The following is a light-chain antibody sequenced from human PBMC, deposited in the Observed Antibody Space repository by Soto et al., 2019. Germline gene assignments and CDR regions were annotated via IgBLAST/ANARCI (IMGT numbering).Light chain of an antibody. V-gene: IGKV3-15*01. J-gene: IGKJ1*01. CDR3: QQYDTWPWT. CDR2: GAS. CDR1: QSISDT. Sequence: EIVMTQSPATLSVSPGGRATLSCRASQSISDTLAWYQQKPGQAPRLLIYGASRRATGFPARFSGRGSGTDYTLTISSLQSDDFADYYWQQYDTWPWTFGQGTKVDI.